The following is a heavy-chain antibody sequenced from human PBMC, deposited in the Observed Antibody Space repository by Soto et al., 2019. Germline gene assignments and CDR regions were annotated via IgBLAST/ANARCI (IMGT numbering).Heavy chain of an antibody. Sequence: GGSLRLSCAASGFTFSSYGMNWVRQAPGKGLEWVSSIRSTGSYIYYADSVKGRFTISRDNAENSLYLQMNSLRAEDTAVYYCARGGRQLTNYHMDVWGKGTTVTVSS. CDR1: GFTFSSYG. CDR3: ARGGRQLTNYHMDV. CDR2: IRSTGSYI. D-gene: IGHD6-6*01. J-gene: IGHJ6*03. V-gene: IGHV3-21*01.